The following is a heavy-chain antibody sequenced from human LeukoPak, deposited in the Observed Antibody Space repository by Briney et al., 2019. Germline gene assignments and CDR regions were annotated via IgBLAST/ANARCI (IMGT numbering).Heavy chain of an antibody. V-gene: IGHV4-34*01. Sequence: SETLSLTCAVYGGSFSGYYWSWIRQPPGKGLEWIGEINHSGSTNYNPSLKSRVTISVDTSKNQFSLKLSSVTAADTAVYYCARDPTDDYVWGSYRLPFFDYWGQGTLVTVSS. CDR3: ARDPTDDYVWGSYRLPFFDY. D-gene: IGHD3-16*02. J-gene: IGHJ4*02. CDR2: INHSGST. CDR1: GGSFSGYY.